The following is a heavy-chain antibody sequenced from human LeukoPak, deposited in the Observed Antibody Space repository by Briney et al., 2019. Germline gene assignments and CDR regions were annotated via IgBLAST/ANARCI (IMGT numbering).Heavy chain of an antibody. D-gene: IGHD1-26*01. CDR3: IGSGGWPGY. CDR2: IASDGST. CDR1: GFTFSSYW. Sequence: PGGSLRLSCAASGFTFSSYWMHWARQAPGKELVWVSRIASDGSTVYADSVKGRFTISRDNAKDTAYLQMNSLRVEDTAVYYCIGSGGWPGYWGQGTLVTVSS. J-gene: IGHJ4*02. V-gene: IGHV3-74*01.